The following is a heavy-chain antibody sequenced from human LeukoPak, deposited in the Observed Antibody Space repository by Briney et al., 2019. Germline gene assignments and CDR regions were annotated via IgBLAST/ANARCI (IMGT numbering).Heavy chain of an antibody. CDR1: GFTFSSYG. D-gene: IGHD5-18*01. Sequence: PGGSLRLSCAASGFTFSSYGMHWVRQAPGKGLEWVAFIRYDGSNKYYADSVKGRFTISRDNSKNTLYLQMNSLRAEDTAVYYCAKVQYSYGPYYFDYWGQGTLVTVSS. CDR2: IRYDGSNK. V-gene: IGHV3-30*02. J-gene: IGHJ4*02. CDR3: AKVQYSYGPYYFDY.